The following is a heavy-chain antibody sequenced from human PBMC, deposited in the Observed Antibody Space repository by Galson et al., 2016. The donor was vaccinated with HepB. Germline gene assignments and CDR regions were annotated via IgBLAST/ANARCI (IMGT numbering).Heavy chain of an antibody. CDR3: TRYFNY. CDR1: GFTFSGSW. V-gene: IGHV3-74*01. Sequence: SLRLSCAASGFTFSGSWMYWVRQAPGKGLEWVSHINSDGSAITYADSVKGRFTISRDNAKNTLYLQMNSLRAEDTALYYCTRYFNYWGQGTLVTVSS. J-gene: IGHJ4*02. CDR2: INSDGSAI.